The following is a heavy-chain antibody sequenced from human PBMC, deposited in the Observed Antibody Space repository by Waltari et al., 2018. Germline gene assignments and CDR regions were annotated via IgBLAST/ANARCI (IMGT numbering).Heavy chain of an antibody. D-gene: IGHD6-6*01. V-gene: IGHV3-21*01. Sequence: EVQLVESGGDLVKPGGSLRLSCAASGFTFSSYSMNWVRQAPGKGLEWVSSISSSSSYIYYADSVKGRFTISRDNAKNSLYLQMNSLRTEDTAVYYCARFEYSSSGIDYWGQGTLVTVSS. CDR1: GFTFSSYS. CDR2: ISSSSSYI. J-gene: IGHJ4*02. CDR3: ARFEYSSSGIDY.